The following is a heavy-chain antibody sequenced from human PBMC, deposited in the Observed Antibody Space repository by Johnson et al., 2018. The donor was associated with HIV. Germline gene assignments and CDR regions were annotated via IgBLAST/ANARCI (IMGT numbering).Heavy chain of an antibody. J-gene: IGHJ3*01. D-gene: IGHD1-20*01. CDR2: IRYDGSNK. Sequence: QVHLVESGGGVVQPGGSLRLSCAASGFTFSSYGMHWVRQAPGKGLEWVAFIRYDGSNKYYADSVKGRFTISRDNSENTVYVQMNSLRTEDTGMYYCAKIITGTTYDALDLWGQGTMVTVSS. V-gene: IGHV3-30*02. CDR3: AKIITGTTYDALDL. CDR1: GFTFSSYG.